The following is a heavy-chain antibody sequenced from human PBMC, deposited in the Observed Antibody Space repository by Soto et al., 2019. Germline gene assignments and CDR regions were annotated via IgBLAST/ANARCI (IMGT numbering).Heavy chain of an antibody. D-gene: IGHD6-6*01. CDR1: GYSFTSYW. CDR2: IDPSDSYT. Sequence: GESLKISCKGSGYSFTSYWISWVRQMPGKGLEWMGRIDPSDSYTNYSPSFQGHVTISADKSISTAYLQWSSLKASDTAMYYCAGHIAARPLLVYWGQGTLVTAPQ. V-gene: IGHV5-10-1*01. CDR3: AGHIAARPLLVY. J-gene: IGHJ4*02.